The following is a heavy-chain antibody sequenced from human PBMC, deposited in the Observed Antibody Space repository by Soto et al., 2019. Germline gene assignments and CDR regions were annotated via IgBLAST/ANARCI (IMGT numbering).Heavy chain of an antibody. Sequence: QVQLQQWGAGLLKPSETLSLTCAVYGGSFSGYYWSWIRQPPGKGLEWIGEINHSGSTNYNPSLKSRVTLSVDTSKSQFSLKLSSVTAADTAVYYCARGYYGSGSYYSPYNWFDPWGQGTLVTVSS. J-gene: IGHJ5*02. CDR2: INHSGST. CDR3: ARGYYGSGSYYSPYNWFDP. V-gene: IGHV4-34*01. CDR1: GGSFSGYY. D-gene: IGHD3-10*01.